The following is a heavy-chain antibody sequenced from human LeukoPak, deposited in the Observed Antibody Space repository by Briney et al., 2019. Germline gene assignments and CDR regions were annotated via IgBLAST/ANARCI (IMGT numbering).Heavy chain of an antibody. Sequence: ASVKVSCKASGYSFTDYYIHWVRQAPGQGLEWMGWINPYSGGTNYAEKFQGRVTMTRDTSITTAYMELSSLKSDDTAMYYCATLRRSDWYIGDWGQGTLVTVSS. V-gene: IGHV1-2*02. CDR2: INPYSGGT. J-gene: IGHJ4*02. CDR3: ATLRRSDWYIGD. CDR1: GYSFTDYY. D-gene: IGHD6-19*01.